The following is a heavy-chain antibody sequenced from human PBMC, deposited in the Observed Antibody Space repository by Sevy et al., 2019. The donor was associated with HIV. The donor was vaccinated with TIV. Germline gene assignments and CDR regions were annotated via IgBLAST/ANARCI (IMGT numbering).Heavy chain of an antibody. D-gene: IGHD6-6*01. V-gene: IGHV3-30*03. Sequence: GGSLRLSCAASGFTFSSYGMHWVRQAPGKGLEWVAVISYDGSNKYYADSVKGRFTISRDNSKNTLYLQMNSLRAEDTAVYYCATPEYSSSYWKFDYWGQGTLVTVSS. CDR2: ISYDGSNK. J-gene: IGHJ4*02. CDR3: ATPEYSSSYWKFDY. CDR1: GFTFSSYG.